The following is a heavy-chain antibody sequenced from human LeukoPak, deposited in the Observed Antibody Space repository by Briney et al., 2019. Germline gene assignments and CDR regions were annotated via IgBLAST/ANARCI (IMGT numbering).Heavy chain of an antibody. CDR2: IYYSGGT. CDR3: AGQPIASGYYFDH. J-gene: IGHJ4*02. D-gene: IGHD3-22*01. CDR1: TDSISSSLYY. Sequence: SEPLSLTCTVSTDSISSSLYYWGWIRQPPGKGLVWIGSIYYSGGTDYNPSLRSRVTISVDTSRNNFSLKLNSVTAADTAVYYCAGQPIASGYYFDHWGQGTLVTVSS. V-gene: IGHV4-39*01.